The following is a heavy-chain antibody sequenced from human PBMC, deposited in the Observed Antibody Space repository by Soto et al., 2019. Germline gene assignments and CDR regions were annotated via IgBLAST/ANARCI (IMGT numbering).Heavy chain of an antibody. J-gene: IGHJ6*02. Sequence: GGSLRLSCAASGFTFSSYGMHWVRQAPGKGLEWVAVIWYDGSNKYYADSVKGRFTISRDNSKNTLYLQMNSLRAEDTAVYYCARDRHGSGSYYPYYYYHYGMDVWGPGTTVTLSS. CDR2: IWYDGSNK. CDR3: ARDRHGSGSYYPYYYYHYGMDV. D-gene: IGHD3-10*01. V-gene: IGHV3-33*01. CDR1: GFTFSSYG.